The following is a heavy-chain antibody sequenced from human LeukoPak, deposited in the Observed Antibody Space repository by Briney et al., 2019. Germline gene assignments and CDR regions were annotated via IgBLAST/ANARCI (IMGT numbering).Heavy chain of an antibody. J-gene: IGHJ4*02. V-gene: IGHV3-66*02. Sequence: GRSLRLSCAASGFTVSSNYMSWVRQAPGKGLEWVSVIYSGGSTYYADSVKGRFTISRDNSKNTLYLQMNSLRAEDTAVYYCARGYRGVLPYAYYFDYWGQGTLVTVSS. D-gene: IGHD2-8*01. CDR3: ARGYRGVLPYAYYFDY. CDR2: IYSGGST. CDR1: GFTVSSNY.